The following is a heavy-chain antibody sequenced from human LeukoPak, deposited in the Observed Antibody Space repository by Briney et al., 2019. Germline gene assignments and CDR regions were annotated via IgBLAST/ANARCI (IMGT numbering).Heavy chain of an antibody. J-gene: IGHJ4*02. CDR2: INHSGST. V-gene: IGHV4-34*01. CDR1: GGSFSGYY. CDR3: ALTGAVAGTFDDY. Sequence: SSETLSLTCAVYGGSFSGYYCSWIRQPPGKGLEWIGEINHSGSTNYNPSLKSRVTISVDTSKNQFSLKLSSVTAADTAVYYCALTGAVAGTFDDYWGQGTLVTVSS. D-gene: IGHD6-19*01.